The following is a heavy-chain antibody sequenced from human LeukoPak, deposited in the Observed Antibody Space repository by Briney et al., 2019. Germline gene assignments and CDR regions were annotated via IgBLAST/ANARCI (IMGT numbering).Heavy chain of an antibody. D-gene: IGHD3-10*01. CDR2: INPNNGGT. V-gene: IGHV1-2*02. Sequence: ASVKVSCKASGYTFTADYMHWVRQAPGQGPEWMGWINPNNGGTNYAQKFQGRVTLTRDTSLSTAYMELSRLNSDDTAVYFCARDRGGPSGNYFASWGQGTLVTVSS. CDR1: GYTFTADY. J-gene: IGHJ4*02. CDR3: ARDRGGPSGNYFAS.